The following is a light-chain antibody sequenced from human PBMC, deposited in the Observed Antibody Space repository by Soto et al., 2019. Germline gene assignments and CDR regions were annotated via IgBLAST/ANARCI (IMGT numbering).Light chain of an antibody. CDR1: QDIGNY. CDR3: QKYHCAPLT. V-gene: IGKV1-27*01. Sequence: DIQLTQSPSSLSASVGDRITITCRPSQDIGNYLAWYQQKPGKVPKLLISGSSTLQVGVPTRFSGGGSGTHFTLTISSLLPEDVATYYCQKYHCAPLTFGGGIKVEIK. J-gene: IGKJ4*01. CDR2: GSS.